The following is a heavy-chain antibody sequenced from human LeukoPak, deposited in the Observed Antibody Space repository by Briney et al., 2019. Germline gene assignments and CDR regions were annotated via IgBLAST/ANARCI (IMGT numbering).Heavy chain of an antibody. CDR2: IYHSGST. CDR3: ARLYNIFDY. D-gene: IGHD1-14*01. Sequence: SETLSLTCAVSGASISSNNWWWSWVRQPPGKGLEWIGEIYHSGSTNYNPSLKSRVTMSVDKSKNQFSLKLSSVTAADTAVYYCARLYNIFDYWGQGILVTVSS. CDR1: GASISSNNW. J-gene: IGHJ4*02. V-gene: IGHV4-4*02.